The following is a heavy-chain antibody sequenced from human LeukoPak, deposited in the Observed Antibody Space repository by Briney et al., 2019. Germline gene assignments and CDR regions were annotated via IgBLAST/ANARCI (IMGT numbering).Heavy chain of an antibody. D-gene: IGHD3-10*01. J-gene: IGHJ3*02. Sequence: SETLSLTCAVYGGSFSGYYWSWIRQPPGKGLEWIGEIKHSGSTNYNPSLKSRVTISVDTSKNQFSLKLTSVTAADTAVYYCARGGDTSSGYAFDIWGQGTMVTVSS. V-gene: IGHV4-34*01. CDR1: GGSFSGYY. CDR3: ARGGDTSSGYAFDI. CDR2: IKHSGST.